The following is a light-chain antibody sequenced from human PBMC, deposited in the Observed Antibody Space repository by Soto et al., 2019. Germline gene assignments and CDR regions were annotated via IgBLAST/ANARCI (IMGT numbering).Light chain of an antibody. Sequence: EIVMTQSPDTLSVSPGERATLSCRASQSVRTNLAWYQHKPGQATRLLIYGASTRATDIPGRFSGSGSGTEFTLTISSLQSDDFAVYYCQQYSNVPPWTFGQGTKVEIK. V-gene: IGKV3-15*01. CDR2: GAS. CDR1: QSVRTN. J-gene: IGKJ1*01. CDR3: QQYSNVPPWT.